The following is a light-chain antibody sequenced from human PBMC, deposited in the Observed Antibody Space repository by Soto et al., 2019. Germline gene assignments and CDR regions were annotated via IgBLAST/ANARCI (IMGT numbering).Light chain of an antibody. V-gene: IGKV1-5*01. Sequence: DIQMTQSPPTLSASVGDRVTITCRASQSIRNYLAWYQQMPGKAPKLLIYGASSLQSGVPSRFSGSGSGTESTLAISSLQPDDFATYFCQHHNSYSQTFGQGTKVEIK. CDR1: QSIRNY. CDR3: QHHNSYSQT. CDR2: GAS. J-gene: IGKJ1*01.